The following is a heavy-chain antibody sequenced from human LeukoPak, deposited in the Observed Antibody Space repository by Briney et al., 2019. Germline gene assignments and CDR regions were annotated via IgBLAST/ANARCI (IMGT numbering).Heavy chain of an antibody. CDR1: GGSISSYY. CDR3: ARGGEGWSLLETNDY. J-gene: IGHJ4*02. CDR2: MYYSGST. Sequence: SETLSLTCTVSGGSISSYYWSWIRQPPGKGLEWIGYMYYSGSTNYNPSTNYNPSLKSRVTISVDTSKNQFSLKLSSVTAADTAVYYCARGGEGWSLLETNDYWGQGTLVTVSS. D-gene: IGHD3-16*01. V-gene: IGHV4-59*08.